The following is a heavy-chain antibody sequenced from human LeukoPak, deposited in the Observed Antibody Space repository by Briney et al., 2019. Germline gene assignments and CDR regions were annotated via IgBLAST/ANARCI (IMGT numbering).Heavy chain of an antibody. Sequence: GGSLRLSCAASGFTFSSYAMSWVRQAPGKGLEWVSAISGSGGSTYYADSVKGRFTISRDNSKNTLYLQMNSLRAEDTAVYYCAEDPTGYSSGHDYWGQGTLVTVSS. V-gene: IGHV3-23*01. CDR2: ISGSGGST. D-gene: IGHD6-19*01. J-gene: IGHJ4*02. CDR1: GFTFSSYA. CDR3: AEDPTGYSSGHDY.